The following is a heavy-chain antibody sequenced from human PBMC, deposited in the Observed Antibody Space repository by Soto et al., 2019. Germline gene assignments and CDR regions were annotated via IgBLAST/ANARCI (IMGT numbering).Heavy chain of an antibody. J-gene: IGHJ3*02. CDR3: ATPSAGRPHSPGYDAFDI. V-gene: IGHV3-23*01. D-gene: IGHD2-21*01. Sequence: GGSLRLTCAASGFTFSSYAMSWVRQAPGKGLEWVSAISGSGGSTYYADSVKGRFTISRDNSKNTLYLQMNSLRAEDTAVYYCATPSAGRPHSPGYDAFDIWGQGTMVTVSS. CDR2: ISGSGGST. CDR1: GFTFSSYA.